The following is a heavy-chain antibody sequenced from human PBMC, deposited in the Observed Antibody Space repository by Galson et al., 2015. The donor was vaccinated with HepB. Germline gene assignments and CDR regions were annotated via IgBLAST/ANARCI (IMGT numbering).Heavy chain of an antibody. CDR1: GYTFTSYG. CDR2: ISAYNGNT. CDR3: AREGYYDSSGYSSYWYFDL. J-gene: IGHJ2*01. Sequence: SVKVSCKASGYTFTSYGISWVRQAPGQGLEWMGWISAYNGNTNYAQKLQGRVTMTTDTSTSTAYMELRSLRSDDTAVYYCAREGYYDSSGYSSYWYFDLWGRGTLVTVSS. V-gene: IGHV1-18*04. D-gene: IGHD3-22*01.